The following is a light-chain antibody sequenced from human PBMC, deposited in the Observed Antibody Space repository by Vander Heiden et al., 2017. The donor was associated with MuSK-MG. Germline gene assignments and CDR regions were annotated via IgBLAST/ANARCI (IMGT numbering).Light chain of an antibody. J-gene: IGKJ1*01. Sequence: DIVMTQSPDSLAVSLGEGATINCKYSQSVLYSSNNKNYLAWYQQKPGQPPKLLIYWASTRESGVPDRFSGSGSGTDFTLTISSLQAEDVAVYYCQQYYRTTRRTFGQGTKVEIK. CDR3: QQYYRTTRRT. CDR1: QSVLYSSNNKNY. V-gene: IGKV4-1*01. CDR2: WAS.